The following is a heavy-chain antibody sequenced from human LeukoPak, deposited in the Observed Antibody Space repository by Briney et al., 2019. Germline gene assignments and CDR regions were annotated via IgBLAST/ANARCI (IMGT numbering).Heavy chain of an antibody. CDR2: ISGHGALK. J-gene: IGHJ3*02. D-gene: IGHD4-17*01. CDR3: ARDPNGDYVGAFEI. CDR1: GFTFSNYA. Sequence: GGSLRLSCTASGFTFSNYAITWVRQAPGKGLEWVSTISGHGALKYYVDSVRGRFTISRDNSKNTLYLQMNSLSAEDTAVYYCARDPNGDYVGAFEILGQGTMVTVSS. V-gene: IGHV3-23*01.